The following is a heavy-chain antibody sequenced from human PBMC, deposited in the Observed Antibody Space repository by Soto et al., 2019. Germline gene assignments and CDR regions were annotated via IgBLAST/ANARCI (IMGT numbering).Heavy chain of an antibody. CDR1: GSSVSGFY. CDR3: ARGTHITMDSY. V-gene: IGHV4-34*01. CDR2: INHSGGT. D-gene: IGHD3-3*01. J-gene: IGHJ4*02. Sequence: PSETLSLTCALYGSSVSGFYWCWIRQPPGTGLEWIGEINHSGGTKYNSSLTSRVTISVDTPKNQFSLKMTSVTAADTAVYYCARGTHITMDSYWGQGALVT.